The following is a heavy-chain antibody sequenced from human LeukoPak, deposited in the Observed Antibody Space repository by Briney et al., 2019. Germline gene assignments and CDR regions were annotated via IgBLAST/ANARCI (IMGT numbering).Heavy chain of an antibody. CDR3: AKDRQYYDILTGLDY. CDR2: ISYDGSNK. J-gene: IGHJ4*02. Sequence: GGSLRLSCAASGFTFSSYGMHWVRQAPGKGLELVAVISYDGSNKYYADSVKSRFTISRDNSKNTLYLQMNSLRAEDTAVYYCAKDRQYYDILTGLDYWGQGTLVTVSS. V-gene: IGHV3-30*18. D-gene: IGHD3-9*01. CDR1: GFTFSSYG.